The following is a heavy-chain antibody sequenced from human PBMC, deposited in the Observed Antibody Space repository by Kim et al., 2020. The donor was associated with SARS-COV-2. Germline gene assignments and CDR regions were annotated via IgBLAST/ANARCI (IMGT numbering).Heavy chain of an antibody. CDR2: IKQDGNQK. D-gene: IGHD6-19*01. CDR3: AREGDLYSSGEDAFDI. V-gene: IGHV3-7*01. CDR1: GFTFSSYC. J-gene: IGHJ3*02. Sequence: GGSLRLSCAASGFTFSSYCMTWVRQAPGKGLEWVANIKQDGNQKYYVDSVKGRFTISRDNAKNSLYLQMNSLRAEDTAVYYCAREGDLYSSGEDAFDIWGQGTMVTVSS.